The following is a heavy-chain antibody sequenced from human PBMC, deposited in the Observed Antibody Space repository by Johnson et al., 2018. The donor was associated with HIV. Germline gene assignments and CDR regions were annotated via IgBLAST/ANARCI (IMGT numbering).Heavy chain of an antibody. Sequence: QVQLVESGGGVVQPGRSMRLSCVASGFMFSTYAMHWVRQAPGKGLEWVAVISYDGSNTYFADSVKGRFTISKANSKNTLYLQMNSLRSEDTAMYYCARVTYYYDTQAFDFWGRGTLVTISS. D-gene: IGHD3-22*01. CDR2: ISYDGSNT. V-gene: IGHV3-30*04. CDR3: ARVTYYYDTQAFDF. CDR1: GFMFSTYA. J-gene: IGHJ3*01.